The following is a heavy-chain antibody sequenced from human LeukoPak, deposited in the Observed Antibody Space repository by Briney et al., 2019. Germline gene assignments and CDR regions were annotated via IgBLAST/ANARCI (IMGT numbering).Heavy chain of an antibody. CDR1: GFTFDDYA. CDR2: IDQDGSDK. Sequence: GRSLRLSCAASGFTFDDYAMHWVRQAPGKGLEWVASIDQDGSDKFSVDSVKGRFTISRDNAKNSMYLQMKSLKVEDTAVYYCARTALGWLDPWGQGALVTVSS. V-gene: IGHV3-7*01. D-gene: IGHD7-27*01. CDR3: ARTALGWLDP. J-gene: IGHJ5*02.